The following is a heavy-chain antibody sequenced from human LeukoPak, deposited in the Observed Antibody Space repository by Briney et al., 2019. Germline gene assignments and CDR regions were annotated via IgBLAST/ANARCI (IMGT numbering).Heavy chain of an antibody. CDR1: GFTFSSYA. CDR2: ISGSGGST. CDR3: ANNLGYYYGSGSYPDY. D-gene: IGHD3-10*01. V-gene: IGHV3-23*01. J-gene: IGHJ4*02. Sequence: GGSLRLSCAASGFTFSSYAMSWVRQAPGKGLEWVSAISGSGGSTYYADSVKGRFTISRDNSKNTLCLQMNSLRAEDTAVYYCANNLGYYYGSGSYPDYWGQGTLVTVSS.